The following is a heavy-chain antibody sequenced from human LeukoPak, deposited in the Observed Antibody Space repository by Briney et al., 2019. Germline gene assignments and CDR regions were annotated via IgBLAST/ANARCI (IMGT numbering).Heavy chain of an antibody. CDR2: IIPILGIA. CDR1: GGTFSSYA. Sequence: AASVKVSCKASGGTFSSYAISWVRQAPGQGLEWMGRIIPILGIANYAQKFQGRVTITADKSTSTAYMELSSLRSEDTAVYYCARAHDYSNYAFDYWGQGTLVTVSS. D-gene: IGHD4-4*01. CDR3: ARAHDYSNYAFDY. J-gene: IGHJ4*02. V-gene: IGHV1-69*04.